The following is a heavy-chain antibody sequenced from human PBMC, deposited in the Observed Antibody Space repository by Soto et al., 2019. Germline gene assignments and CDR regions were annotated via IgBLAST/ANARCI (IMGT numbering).Heavy chain of an antibody. CDR2: ISSSGSTI. CDR1: GFTFSDYY. Sequence: PGGSLRLSCAASGFTFSDYYMSWIRQAPGKGLEWVSYISSSGSTIYYADSVKGRFTISRDNAKNSLYLQMNSLRAEDTAVYYCARDLDGGSGYVLFGYWFDPWGQGTLVTVSS. V-gene: IGHV3-11*01. J-gene: IGHJ5*02. CDR3: ARDLDGGSGYVLFGYWFDP. D-gene: IGHD5-12*01.